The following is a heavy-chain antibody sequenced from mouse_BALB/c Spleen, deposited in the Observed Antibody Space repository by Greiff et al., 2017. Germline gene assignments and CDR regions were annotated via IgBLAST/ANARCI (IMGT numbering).Heavy chain of an antibody. Sequence: EVHLVESGGGLVKPGGSLKLSCAASGFTFSSYTMSWVRQTPEKRLEWVATISSGGGNTYYPDSVKGRFTISRDNAKNNLYLQMSSLRSEDTALYYCATMITTTVAYWGQGTLVTVSA. CDR1: GFTFSSYT. J-gene: IGHJ3*01. CDR3: ATMITTTVAY. CDR2: ISSGGGNT. V-gene: IGHV5-9*03. D-gene: IGHD2-4*01.